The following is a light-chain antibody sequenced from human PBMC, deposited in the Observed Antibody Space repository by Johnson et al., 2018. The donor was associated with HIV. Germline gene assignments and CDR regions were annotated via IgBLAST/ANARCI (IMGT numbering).Light chain of an antibody. CDR1: SSNIGNNY. CDR2: DNN. Sequence: QSVLTQPPSVSAAPGQKVTISCSGSSSNIGNNYVSWYQQLPGTAPKLLIYDNNKRPSGIPDRFSGSKSGTSATLGITGIQTGDEADYYCGTWDSSLSAHYVFGAGTTVTVL. J-gene: IGLJ1*01. CDR3: GTWDSSLSAHYV. V-gene: IGLV1-51*01.